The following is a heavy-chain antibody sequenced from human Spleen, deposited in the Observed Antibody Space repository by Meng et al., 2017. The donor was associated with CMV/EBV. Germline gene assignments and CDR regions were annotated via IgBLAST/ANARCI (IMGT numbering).Heavy chain of an antibody. V-gene: IGHV3-30-3*01. CDR1: GFNFSTFA. J-gene: IGHJ5*02. Sequence: ASGFNFSTFAMHWVRQAPGKGLECVSAISSDGNKKYYADSVKGRFTISRDNSKSTLDLQMNSLRGEDTAVYYCGRDSSNSSGRRFDPWGQGTLVTVSS. D-gene: IGHD6-6*01. CDR3: GRDSSNSSGRRFDP. CDR2: ISSDGNKK.